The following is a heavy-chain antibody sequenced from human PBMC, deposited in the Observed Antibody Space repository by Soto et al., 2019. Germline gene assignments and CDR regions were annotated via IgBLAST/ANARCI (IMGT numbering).Heavy chain of an antibody. CDR2: ISSDGSNK. V-gene: IGHV3-30-3*01. CDR1: GFTFSSYA. J-gene: IGHJ6*02. D-gene: IGHD3-3*01. CDR3: ARDLTFTIFGVALYYYYTIWTS. Sequence: GGSLRLSCAASGFTFSSYAMHWVRQAPGKGLEWVAVISSDGSNKYYADSVKGRFTISRDNSKNTLYLQMNSLRTEDTALYYCARDLTFTIFGVALYYYYTIWTSGAKGPRSPSP.